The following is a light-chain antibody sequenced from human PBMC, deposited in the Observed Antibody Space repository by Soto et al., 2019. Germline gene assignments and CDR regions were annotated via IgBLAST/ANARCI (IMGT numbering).Light chain of an antibody. J-gene: IGLJ1*01. CDR1: SSDVGDNNH. V-gene: IGLV2-11*01. CDR2: DVS. Sequence: QSVLTQPRSVSGSPGQSITISCTGTSSDVGDNNHVSWYQHHPGKAPKLLIFDVSKRPSGVPDRFSGSKSGNTASLTISGLQAEDEADYSCCSHAGSYTFVLGTGTKVTVL. CDR3: CSHAGSYTFV.